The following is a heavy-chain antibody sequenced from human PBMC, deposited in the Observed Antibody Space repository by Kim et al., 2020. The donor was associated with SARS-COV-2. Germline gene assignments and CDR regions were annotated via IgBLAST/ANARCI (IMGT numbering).Heavy chain of an antibody. CDR3: LKAAWGCVWVP. Sequence: GGSLRLSCATSGFTFTNSAMSWVRQAPGKGLEWVSRINSNGDTTYSADSVTGRFTISRDNANNTLYLHMHSLRLDDTAVYYCLKAAWGCVWVPGGQ. CDR2: INSNGDTT. CDR1: GFTFTNSA. D-gene: IGHD2-8*02. V-gene: IGHV3-23*01. J-gene: IGHJ5*02.